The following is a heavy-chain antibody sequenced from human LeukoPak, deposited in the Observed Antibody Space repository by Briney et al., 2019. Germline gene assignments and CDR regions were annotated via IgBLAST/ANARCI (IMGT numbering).Heavy chain of an antibody. V-gene: IGHV3-23*01. J-gene: IGHJ4*02. Sequence: GGSLRLSCAASGFTFSSYAMTWVRQAPGKGLQWVSAISGSGDNTYYSDSVKGRFTISRDNSKNTLYLQMNSLRAEDTAVYYCAKDVLPFSSSGEFDDWGQGTLVTVSS. CDR1: GFTFSSYA. CDR3: AKDVLPFSSSGEFDD. CDR2: ISGSGDNT. D-gene: IGHD3-16*01.